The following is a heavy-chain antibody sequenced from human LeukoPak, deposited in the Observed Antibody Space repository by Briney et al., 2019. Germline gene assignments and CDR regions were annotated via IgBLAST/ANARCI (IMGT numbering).Heavy chain of an antibody. J-gene: IGHJ5*02. V-gene: IGHV7-4-1*02. CDR1: GYTFTSYG. Sequence: ASVKVSCKASGYTFTSYGISWVRQAPGQGLEWMGWINTNTGNPTYAQGFTGRFVFSLDTSVSTAYLQISSLKAEDTAVYYCAREWYYYDSSGYQSNNWFDPWGQGTLVTVSS. CDR3: AREWYYYDSSGYQSNNWFDP. CDR2: INTNTGNP. D-gene: IGHD3-22*01.